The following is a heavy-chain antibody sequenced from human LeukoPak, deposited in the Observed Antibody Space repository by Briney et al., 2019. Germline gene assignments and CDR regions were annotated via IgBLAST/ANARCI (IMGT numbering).Heavy chain of an antibody. CDR3: AKDHVLAPWTPFDY. Sequence: GGSLRLSCAASGFTFSSYAMSWFRQAPGKGLEWVSAISGSGGSTYYADSVKGRFTIYRDNSKNTLYLQMNSLRAEDTAVYYCAKDHVLAPWTPFDYWGQGTLVTVSS. CDR2: ISGSGGST. CDR1: GFTFSSYA. V-gene: IGHV3-23*01. J-gene: IGHJ4*02. D-gene: IGHD3-10*02.